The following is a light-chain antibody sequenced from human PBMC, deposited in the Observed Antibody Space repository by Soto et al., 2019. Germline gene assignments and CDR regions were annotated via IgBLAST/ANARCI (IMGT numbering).Light chain of an antibody. CDR3: QQLNSYPLYT. V-gene: IGKV1-9*01. CDR2: AAS. Sequence: DIQLTQSPSFLSASVGDRVTITCRASQGISSYLAWYQQKPGKAPKLLMYAASTLQSGVPSRFSGSGSGTEFTLTISSLQPEDFATYYCQQLNSYPLYTFGQGTKLEIK. CDR1: QGISSY. J-gene: IGKJ2*01.